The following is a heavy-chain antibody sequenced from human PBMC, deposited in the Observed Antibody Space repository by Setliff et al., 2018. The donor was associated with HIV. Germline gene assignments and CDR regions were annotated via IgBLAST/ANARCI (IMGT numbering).Heavy chain of an antibody. CDR2: VXPXGRP. J-gene: IGHJ4*02. D-gene: IGHD2-21*01. V-gene: IGHV4-34*01. CDR3: ATTGQGRAYFDL. CDR1: GEPFKGFY. Sequence: SETLSLTCTVXGEPFKGFYWTXXRQPQGKGLXXXGDVXPXGRPNXXPSXXXXXTMSLXXXKNQFSLNLKSVTAADTALYYCATTGQGRAYFDLWGQG.